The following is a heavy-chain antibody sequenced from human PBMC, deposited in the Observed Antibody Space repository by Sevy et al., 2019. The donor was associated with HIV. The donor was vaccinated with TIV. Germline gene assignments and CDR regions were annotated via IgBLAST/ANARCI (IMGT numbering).Heavy chain of an antibody. CDR1: GFTFSPYW. D-gene: IGHD3-16*01. CDR2: IRPDGSDK. Sequence: GGSLRLSCAASGFTFSPYWMTWVRQAPGKGLEWVANIRPDGSDKYYVDAVKGRFTISRDNAKNSLYLQMNGLGADDTAMYYCARGGGLDCWGQGALVTVSS. CDR3: ARGGGLDC. J-gene: IGHJ4*02. V-gene: IGHV3-7*01.